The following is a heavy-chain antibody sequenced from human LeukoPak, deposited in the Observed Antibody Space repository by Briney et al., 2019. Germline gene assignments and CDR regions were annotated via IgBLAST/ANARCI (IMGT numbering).Heavy chain of an antibody. CDR2: IYYSGST. J-gene: IGHJ5*02. CDR3: ARSRITMVRGVAPWFDP. V-gene: IGHV4-59*02. D-gene: IGHD3-10*01. Sequence: SETLSLTCTVSGGSVSSYYWSWIRQPPGKGLEWIGYIYYSGSTNYNPSLKSRVTISVDTSKNQFSLKLSSVTAADTAVYYCARSRITMVRGVAPWFDPWGQGTLVTVSS. CDR1: GGSVSSYY.